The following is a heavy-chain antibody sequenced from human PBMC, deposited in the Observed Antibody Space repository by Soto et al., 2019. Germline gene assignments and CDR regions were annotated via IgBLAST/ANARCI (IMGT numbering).Heavy chain of an antibody. CDR2: ISYDGSNK. V-gene: IGHV3-30*03. CDR1: GFTFSSYG. Sequence: QVQLVESGGGVVQPGRSLRLSCAASGFTFSSYGMHWVRQAPGKGLEWVAVISYDGSNKYYGDSVKGRFTISRDNSKNTLYLQMNSLRAEDTAVYYCASCVQYYDSSGYQEAWYFDLWGRGTLVTVSS. D-gene: IGHD3-22*01. J-gene: IGHJ2*01. CDR3: ASCVQYYDSSGYQEAWYFDL.